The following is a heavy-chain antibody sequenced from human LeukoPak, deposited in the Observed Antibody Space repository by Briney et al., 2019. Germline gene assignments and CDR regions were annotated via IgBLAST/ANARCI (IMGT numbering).Heavy chain of an antibody. D-gene: IGHD5-24*01. CDR1: GLNVSSSY. CDR3: AMPRPQHGFHY. J-gene: IGHJ4*02. CDR2: LYGGGTT. V-gene: IGHV3-66*01. Sequence: GGSLRLSCAASGLNVSSSYMSWVRQAPGKGLEWVSVLYGGGTTWYVESVKGRFSVSRDKSKKTLFLQMSSLRAEDTAFYFCAMPRPQHGFHYLGQGTLVTVSS.